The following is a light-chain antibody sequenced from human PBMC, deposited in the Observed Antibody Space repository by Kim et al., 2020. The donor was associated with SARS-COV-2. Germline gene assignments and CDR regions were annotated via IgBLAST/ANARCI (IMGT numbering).Light chain of an antibody. V-gene: IGLV6-57*01. J-gene: IGLJ6*01. CDR2: EDN. Sequence: GKTVTISCTRSSGSIASNYVQWYQQRPGSSPTTVIYEDNQRPSGVPDRFSGSIDSSSNSASLTISGLKTEDEADYYCQSYDSSMRVFGSGTKVTVL. CDR3: QSYDSSMRV. CDR1: SGSIASNY.